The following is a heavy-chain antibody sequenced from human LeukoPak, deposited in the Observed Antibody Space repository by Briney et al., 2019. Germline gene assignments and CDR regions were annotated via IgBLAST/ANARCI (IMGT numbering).Heavy chain of an antibody. Sequence: ASVKVSCKASEYTFSGYYLHWVRQAPGQRLEWMGWINAGNGNTKYSQKFQGRVTMTEDTSTDTAYMELSSLRSEDTAVYYCATDGRPYCYYGMDVWGQGTTVTVSS. CDR3: ATDGRPYCYYGMDV. CDR2: INAGNGNT. J-gene: IGHJ6*02. CDR1: EYTFSGYY. V-gene: IGHV1/OR15-3*02.